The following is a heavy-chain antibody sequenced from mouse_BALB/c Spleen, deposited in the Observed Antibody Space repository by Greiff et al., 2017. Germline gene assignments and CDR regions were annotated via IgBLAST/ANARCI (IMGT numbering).Heavy chain of an antibody. CDR1: GFTFTDYY. V-gene: IGHV7-3*02. J-gene: IGHJ1*01. CDR3: ARVTTAYFDV. Sequence: DVKLVESGGGLVQPGGSLRLSCATSGFTFTDYYMSWVRQPPGKALEWLGFIRNKANGYTTEYSASVKGRFTISRDNSQSILYLQMNTLRAEDSATYYCARVTTAYFDVWGAGTTVTVSS. D-gene: IGHD1-2*01. CDR2: IRNKANGYTT.